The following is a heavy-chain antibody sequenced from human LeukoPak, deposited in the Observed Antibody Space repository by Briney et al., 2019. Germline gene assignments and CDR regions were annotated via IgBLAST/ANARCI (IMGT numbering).Heavy chain of an antibody. CDR3: ARWGGTRQYYFDY. Sequence: GGSLRLSCAVSGFIFSDYGFHWVRQAPGKGLEWVAVTRFDGSIKQYADSVKGRFTISRDDSKNTLYLQMNFMKSEDTAVYYCARWGGTRQYYFDYWGQGTLVTVSS. CDR1: GFIFSDYG. V-gene: IGHV3-33*01. CDR2: TRFDGSIK. J-gene: IGHJ4*02. D-gene: IGHD1-1*01.